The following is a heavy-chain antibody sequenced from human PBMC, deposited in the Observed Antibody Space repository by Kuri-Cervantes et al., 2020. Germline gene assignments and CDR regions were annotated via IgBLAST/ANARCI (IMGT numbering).Heavy chain of an antibody. V-gene: IGHV3-13*01. CDR1: GFTFSSYD. Sequence: GESLKISCAASGFTFSSYDMHWVRQATGKGLEWVSAIGTAGDTYYPGSVKGRFTISRDNSKNTLYLQMNSLRAEDTAVYYCAKDVHSSGWYFDYWGQGTLVTVSS. CDR3: AKDVHSSGWYFDY. CDR2: IGTAGDT. D-gene: IGHD6-19*01. J-gene: IGHJ4*02.